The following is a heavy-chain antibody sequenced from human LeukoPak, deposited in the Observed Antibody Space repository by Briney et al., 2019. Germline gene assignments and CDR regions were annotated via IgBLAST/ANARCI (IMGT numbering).Heavy chain of an antibody. CDR3: AREDRTKLLTYYYDSSGYSYYFDY. CDR2: IYYSGST. Sequence: SETLSLTCTVSGGSISSSSYYWGWIRQPPGKGLEWIGSIYYSGSTYYNPSLKSRVTISVDTSKNQFSLKLSSVTAADTAVYYCAREDRTKLLTYYYDSSGYSYYFDYWGQGTLVTVSS. V-gene: IGHV4-39*07. CDR1: GGSISSSSYY. J-gene: IGHJ4*02. D-gene: IGHD3-22*01.